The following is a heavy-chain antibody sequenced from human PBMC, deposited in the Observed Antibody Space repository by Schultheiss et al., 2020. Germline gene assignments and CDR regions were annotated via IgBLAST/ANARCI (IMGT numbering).Heavy chain of an antibody. CDR3: AGLAAAGPFYYYYGMDV. Sequence: SETLSLTCAVYGGSFSGYYWSWIRQHPGKGLEWIGYIYYSGSTYYNPSLKSRVTISVDTSKNQFSLKLSSVTAADTAVYYCAGLAAAGPFYYYYGMDVWGQGTTVTVYS. D-gene: IGHD6-13*01. CDR1: GGSFSGYY. J-gene: IGHJ6*02. V-gene: IGHV4-34*01. CDR2: IYYSGST.